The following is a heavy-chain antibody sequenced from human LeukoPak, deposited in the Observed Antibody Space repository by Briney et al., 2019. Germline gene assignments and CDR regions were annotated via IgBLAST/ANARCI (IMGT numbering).Heavy chain of an antibody. CDR3: ARGNYDVLAASYTWTPDY. CDR2: ITSGGDYI. D-gene: IGHD3-9*01. J-gene: IGHJ4*02. CDR1: GFTFNTFN. V-gene: IGHV3-21*01. Sequence: GGSLRLSCAASGFTFNTFNMNWVRQAPGKGLEWVSSITSGGDYIYYAYSVKGRFTTSRDNAKNSLSLQLNSLRVEDTAVYYCARGNYDVLAASYTWTPDYWGQGTLVTVSS.